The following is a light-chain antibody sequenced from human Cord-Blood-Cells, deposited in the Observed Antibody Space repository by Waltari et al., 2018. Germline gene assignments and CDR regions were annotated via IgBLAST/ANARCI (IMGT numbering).Light chain of an antibody. CDR3: NSRDSSGNHVV. Sequence: SSELTQDPAVSVALGQTARITCQGDSLRSYYASWYQQKPGQTPILVIYGKNNRPPGLPDRFSGSSSGHTASLTIPGAQAEDEADYYCNSRDSSGNHVVFGGGTKLTVL. V-gene: IGLV3-19*01. J-gene: IGLJ2*01. CDR2: GKN. CDR1: SLRSYY.